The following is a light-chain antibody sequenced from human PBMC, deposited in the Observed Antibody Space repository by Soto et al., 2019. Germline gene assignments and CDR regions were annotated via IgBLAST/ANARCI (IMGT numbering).Light chain of an antibody. CDR3: AVWDGNLSGVV. V-gene: IGLV1-47*01. J-gene: IGLJ2*01. CDR1: SSNIGAGSD. Sequence: QSVLTQPPSISGAPGQRVTISCTGSSSNIGAGSDVHWYQQLPGTAPKLLIYKINQRPSGVPDRFSGSKSGTSASLAISGLRSEDEANYYCAVWDGNLSGVVFGGGTKLTVL. CDR2: KIN.